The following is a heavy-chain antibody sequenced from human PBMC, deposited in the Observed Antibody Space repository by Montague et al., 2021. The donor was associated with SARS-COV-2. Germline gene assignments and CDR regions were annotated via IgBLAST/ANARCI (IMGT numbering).Heavy chain of an antibody. Sequence: SETLSLTCTVSGGSISSPDYYWGWSRQSPGKEVEWRGSISYTGRTYYNPSLRSRVSFSMNTSKNHFSLSLSSVTVADTAVYFCARQLPSYCATNKCYHYYFDGWGQGALVTVSS. D-gene: IGHD4/OR15-4a*01. CDR2: ISYTGRT. J-gene: IGHJ4*02. CDR3: ARQLPSYCATNKCYHYYFDG. CDR1: GGSISSPDYY. V-gene: IGHV4-39*01.